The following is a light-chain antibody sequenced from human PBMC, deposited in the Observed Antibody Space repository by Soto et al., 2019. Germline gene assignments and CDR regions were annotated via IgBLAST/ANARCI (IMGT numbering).Light chain of an antibody. CDR2: DAS. J-gene: IGKJ1*01. V-gene: IGKV1-5*01. CDR1: QSLSGC. CDR3: QHYETLSGT. Sequence: MKQSVAGVSAKEKDTATVTCLSIQSLSGCSACYHQIPGEASQLLFYDASALPRGVPSRFSRSGSGTKFTLTIAFLQPDDFAPYCCQHYETLSGTFCPRSIV.